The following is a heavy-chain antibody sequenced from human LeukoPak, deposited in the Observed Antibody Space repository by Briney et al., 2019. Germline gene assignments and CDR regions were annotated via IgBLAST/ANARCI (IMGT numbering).Heavy chain of an antibody. CDR1: GFTFSSYT. Sequence: GGSLRLSCAASGFTFSSYTMSWVRQAPGKGLEWVSVIYSGGSTYYADSVKGRFTISRDNSKNTLYLQMNSLRAEDTAVYYCARDWESGGEMATMNDYWGQGTLVTVSS. D-gene: IGHD5-24*01. J-gene: IGHJ4*02. V-gene: IGHV3-53*01. CDR2: IYSGGST. CDR3: ARDWESGGEMATMNDY.